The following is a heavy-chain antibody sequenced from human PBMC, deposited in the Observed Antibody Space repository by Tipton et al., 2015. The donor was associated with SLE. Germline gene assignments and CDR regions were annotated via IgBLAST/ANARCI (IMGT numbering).Heavy chain of an antibody. J-gene: IGHJ5*02. CDR2: ISYDGSNK. V-gene: IGHV3-30*04. D-gene: IGHD2-15*01. CDR3: AREDIVVAREGFDP. Sequence: SLRLSCAASGFTFSSYAMHWVRQAPGKGLEWVAVISYDGSNKYYADSVKGRFTISRDNSKSTLYLQMNSLRAEDTAVYYCAREDIVVAREGFDPWGQGTLVTVSS. CDR1: GFTFSSYA.